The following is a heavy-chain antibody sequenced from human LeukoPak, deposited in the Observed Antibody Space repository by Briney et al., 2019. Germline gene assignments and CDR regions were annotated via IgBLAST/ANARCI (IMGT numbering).Heavy chain of an antibody. CDR2: ISYDGSNK. D-gene: IGHD4-17*01. CDR3: ARDVGVYGDYVSY. Sequence: PGGSLRLSCAASGFTFDDYAMHWVRQAPGKGLEWVAVISYDGSNKYYADSVKGRFTISRDNSKNTLYLQMNSLRAEDTAVYYCARDVGVYGDYVSYWGQGTLVTVSS. CDR1: GFTFDDYA. J-gene: IGHJ4*02. V-gene: IGHV3-30-3*01.